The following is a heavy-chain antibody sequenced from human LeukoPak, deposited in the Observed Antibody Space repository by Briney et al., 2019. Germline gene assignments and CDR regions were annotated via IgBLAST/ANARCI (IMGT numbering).Heavy chain of an antibody. V-gene: IGHV3-30*04. CDR2: ISYDGSNK. D-gene: IGHD2-15*01. CDR1: GFTFSSYA. CDR3: AKSKEDCCGSFDP. J-gene: IGHJ5*02. Sequence: GGSLRLSCAASGFTFSSYAMHWVRQAPGKGLEWVAVISYDGSNKYYADSVKGRFTISRDYAKNTLYLQMNYLRVEDTAVYCCAKSKEDCCGSFDPWGQGTLVTVSS.